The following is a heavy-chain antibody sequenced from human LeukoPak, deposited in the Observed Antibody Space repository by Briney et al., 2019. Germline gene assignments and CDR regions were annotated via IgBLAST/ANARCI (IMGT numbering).Heavy chain of an antibody. D-gene: IGHD2-15*01. Sequence: PGGSLRLSCAASGFTFSNSGMHWVRQAPGKGLEWVAIISFDGSHKYYADSVKGRFTISRDNSKNTLYLQMNNLRDEDTAVYYCARGGGMYLDLWGRGTLVTVSS. V-gene: IGHV3-30*03. CDR1: GFTFSNSG. CDR3: ARGGGMYLDL. CDR2: ISFDGSHK. J-gene: IGHJ2*01.